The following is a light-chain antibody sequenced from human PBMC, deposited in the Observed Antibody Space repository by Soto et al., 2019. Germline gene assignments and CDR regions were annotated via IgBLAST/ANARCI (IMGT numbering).Light chain of an antibody. Sequence: DIVMTRSPDSLAVSLGERATINCKSSQSVLYSSNNKNYLAWYQQKPGQPPKLLIYCASTRESGVPDRFSGSGSGTDFTLTISSLQAEDVAVYYCQQYYITPLTFGPGTKVDIK. V-gene: IGKV4-1*01. J-gene: IGKJ3*01. CDR3: QQYYITPLT. CDR2: CAS. CDR1: QSVLYSSNNKNY.